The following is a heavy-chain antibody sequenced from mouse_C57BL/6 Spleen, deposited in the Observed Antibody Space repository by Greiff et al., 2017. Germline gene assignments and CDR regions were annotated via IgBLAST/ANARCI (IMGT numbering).Heavy chain of an antibody. D-gene: IGHD2-1*01. Sequence: VQLQQSGAELVRPGASVTLSCKASGYTFTDYEMHWVKQTPVHGLEWIGAIDPETGGTAYNQKFKGKAILTADKSSSTAYMELRSLTSEDSAVYYCTRNGNYEEGFYYYAMDYWGQGTSVTVSS. V-gene: IGHV1-15*01. J-gene: IGHJ4*01. CDR3: TRNGNYEEGFYYYAMDY. CDR1: GYTFTDYE. CDR2: IDPETGGT.